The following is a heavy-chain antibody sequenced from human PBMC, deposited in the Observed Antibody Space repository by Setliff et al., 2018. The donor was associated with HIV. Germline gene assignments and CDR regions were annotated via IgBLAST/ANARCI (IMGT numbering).Heavy chain of an antibody. Sequence: SETLSLTCTVSGYSISSHYWSWIRQPPGKELEWIGYIFSSGSTNFNPSLESRLAMSVDMSKNHFSLKLRSVTAADTAVYYCARHGHFYDSSSSDAFDIWGHGTMVTVSS. CDR1: GYSISSHY. D-gene: IGHD3-22*01. CDR2: IFSSGST. V-gene: IGHV4-59*08. CDR3: ARHGHFYDSSSSDAFDI. J-gene: IGHJ3*02.